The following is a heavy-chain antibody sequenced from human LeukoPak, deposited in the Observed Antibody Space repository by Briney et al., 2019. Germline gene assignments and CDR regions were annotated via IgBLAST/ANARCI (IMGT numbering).Heavy chain of an antibody. CDR1: GYSFTSYW. CDR3: ARADCTNGVCYTGDAFDI. J-gene: IGHJ3*02. V-gene: IGHV5-51*01. D-gene: IGHD2-8*01. Sequence: GESLKISCKGSGYSFTSYWIGWVRQMPGKGLEWMGIIYPGDSDTRYSPSLQGQVTISADKSISTAYLQWSSLKASDTAMYYCARADCTNGVCYTGDAFDIWGQGTMVTVSS. CDR2: IYPGDSDT.